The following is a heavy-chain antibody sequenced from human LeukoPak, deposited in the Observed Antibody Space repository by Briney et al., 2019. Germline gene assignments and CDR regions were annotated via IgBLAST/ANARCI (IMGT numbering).Heavy chain of an antibody. V-gene: IGHV1-24*01. CDR3: APIPRGVSGVYRSWNGY. J-gene: IGHJ4*02. CDR2: FDPEDGET. CDR1: GYTLTELS. Sequence: GASVKVSCKVSGYTLTELSMHWVRQAPGKGLEWMGGFDPEDGETIYAQKFQGRVTMTEDTSTDTAYMELSSLRSEDTAVYYCAPIPRGVSGVYRSWNGYWGQGTLVTVSS. D-gene: IGHD6-13*01.